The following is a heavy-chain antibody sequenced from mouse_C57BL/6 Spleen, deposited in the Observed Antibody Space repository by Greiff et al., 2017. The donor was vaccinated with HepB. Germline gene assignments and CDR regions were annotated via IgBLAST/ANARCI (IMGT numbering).Heavy chain of an antibody. V-gene: IGHV1-82*01. D-gene: IGHD1-1*01. J-gene: IGHJ2*01. CDR1: GYAFSSSW. CDR2: IYPGDGDT. Sequence: VKLQESGPELVKPGASVKISCKASGYAFSSSWMNWVKQRPGKGLEWIGRIYPGDGDTNYNGKFKGKATLTADKSSSTAYMQRSSLTSEDSAVYFCARDTTVVATDFDYWGQGTTLTVSS. CDR3: ARDTTVVATDFDY.